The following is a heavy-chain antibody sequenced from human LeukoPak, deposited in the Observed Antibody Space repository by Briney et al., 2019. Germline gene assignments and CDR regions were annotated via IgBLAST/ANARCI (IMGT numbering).Heavy chain of an antibody. CDR3: ARLGFRYYYGMDV. J-gene: IGHJ6*04. Sequence: PGGSLRLSCAASGFTFSGYWMTWVRQAPGKGLEWVANIKQDGSEKYYVDSVKGRFTISRDNAENSLYLQMHSLRAEDTAVYYCARLGFRYYYGMDVWGKGTTVTVSS. CDR1: GFTFSGYW. V-gene: IGHV3-7*03. CDR2: IKQDGSEK. D-gene: IGHD3-10*01.